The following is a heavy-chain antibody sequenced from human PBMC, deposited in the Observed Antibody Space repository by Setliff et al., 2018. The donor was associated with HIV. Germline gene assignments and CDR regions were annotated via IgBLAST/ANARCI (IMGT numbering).Heavy chain of an antibody. V-gene: IGHV3-23*01. CDR2: ITEDGTKA. CDR3: LQGKIDC. J-gene: IGHJ4*02. D-gene: IGHD1-1*01. Sequence: GGSLRLSCAASGFTFSNYIMTWVRQAPGKGLEWVSSITEDGTKAFYADSVKGRFTVSRDNSKSAVCLQMSSLTADDTAVDYCLQGKIDCWGQGTLVTVSS. CDR1: GFTFSNYI.